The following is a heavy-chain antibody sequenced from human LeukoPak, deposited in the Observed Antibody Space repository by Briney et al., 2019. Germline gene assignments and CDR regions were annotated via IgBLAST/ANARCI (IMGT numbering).Heavy chain of an antibody. V-gene: IGHV3-30*02. CDR3: AKETYYYDTSGSPFDY. J-gene: IGHJ4*02. CDR2: MRYDGSDE. D-gene: IGHD3-22*01. Sequence: GGSLRLSCAASAFTFNTYGMHWVRQAPGKGLEWVAFMRYDGSDEYYADSVKGRFTISRDNSMNTLYLQMNSLRPDDTAVYYCAKETYYYDTSGSPFDYWGQGTLVTVSS. CDR1: AFTFNTYG.